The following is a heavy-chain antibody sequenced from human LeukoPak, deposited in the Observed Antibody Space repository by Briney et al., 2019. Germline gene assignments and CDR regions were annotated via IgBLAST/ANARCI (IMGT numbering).Heavy chain of an antibody. J-gene: IGHJ3*02. D-gene: IGHD2-15*01. V-gene: IGHV4-61*02. Sequence: SQTLSLTCTVSGNSISSGDYYWSWIRQPAGKGLEWIGRIYTSGSTNYNPSLKSRVTMSVDTSKNQFSLKLSSVTAADTAVYYCARDIGVVAARDDAFDIWGQGTMVTVSS. CDR2: IYTSGST. CDR3: ARDIGVVAARDDAFDI. CDR1: GNSISSGDYY.